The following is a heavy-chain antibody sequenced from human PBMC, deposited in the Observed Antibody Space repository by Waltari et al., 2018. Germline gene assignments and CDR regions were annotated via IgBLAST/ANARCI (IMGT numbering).Heavy chain of an antibody. D-gene: IGHD6-13*01. Sequence: EVQLLESGGGLVQPAGSLRLSCAASGLTFKKYGMRWVRQAPGKGLEWVSGISPDGRRTNYADSVKGRFTISRDNSKSTLYLQMNSLRDEDTAVYYCAKDSSNSWLSMDWGQGTLVTVSS. V-gene: IGHV3-23*01. CDR3: AKDSSNSWLSMD. CDR2: ISPDGRRT. CDR1: GLTFKKYG. J-gene: IGHJ4*02.